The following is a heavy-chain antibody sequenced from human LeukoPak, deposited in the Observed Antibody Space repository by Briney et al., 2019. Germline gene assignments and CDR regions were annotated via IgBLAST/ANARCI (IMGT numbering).Heavy chain of an antibody. J-gene: IGHJ6*03. V-gene: IGHV4-59*08. D-gene: IGHD3-10*01. CDR1: GGSISTYY. Sequence: PSETLSLTCTVSGGSISTYYWSLIRQPPGKGLEWIGYIYYRGNTNYNPSLKSRVTISVDTSKNQFSLNLNSVTATDTAVYYCAGGLYYPKHMDLWGKGTTVTVSS. CDR2: IYYRGNT. CDR3: AGGLYYPKHMDL.